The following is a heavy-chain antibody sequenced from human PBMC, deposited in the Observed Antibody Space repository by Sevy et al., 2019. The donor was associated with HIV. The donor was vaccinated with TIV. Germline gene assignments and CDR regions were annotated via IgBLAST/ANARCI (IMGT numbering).Heavy chain of an antibody. D-gene: IGHD2-2*01. CDR3: VKGEDCISSGCSAPNY. V-gene: IGHV3-7*01. J-gene: IGHJ4*02. Sequence: GGSLRLSCAASGFTFSTFWMSWVRQAPGKGLEWVANIKQDGSEKYNVDSVKGRFTISRDNAKNSLYLQMNSLRAEDTAVYYCVKGEDCISSGCSAPNYWGQGTLVTVSS. CDR2: IKQDGSEK. CDR1: GFTFSTFW.